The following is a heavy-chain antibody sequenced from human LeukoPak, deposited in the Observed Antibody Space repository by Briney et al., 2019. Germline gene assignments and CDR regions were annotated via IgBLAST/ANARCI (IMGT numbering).Heavy chain of an antibody. Sequence: GASVKVSCKASGYTFTSYGISWVRQAPGQGLEWMGWISAYNGNTNYAQKLQGRVTMTTDTSTNTAYMELRSLRSEDTAVYYCARVEMVYATFDYWGQGTLVTVSS. D-gene: IGHD2-8*01. V-gene: IGHV1-18*01. CDR3: ARVEMVYATFDY. J-gene: IGHJ4*02. CDR2: ISAYNGNT. CDR1: GYTFTSYG.